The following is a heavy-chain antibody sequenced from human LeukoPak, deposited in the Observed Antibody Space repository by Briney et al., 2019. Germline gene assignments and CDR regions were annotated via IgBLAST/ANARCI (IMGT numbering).Heavy chain of an antibody. CDR1: GFTFSGSA. CDR2: IDKKDNFYAT. Sequence: GGSLKLSCAASGFTFSGSAIHWVRQSSGKGLEWVGHIDKKDNFYATTSAASVTGRFTISRDDSKNTAYLQMNSLKTEDTALYYCTRGSGTYNWLDPWGQGTLVTVSS. D-gene: IGHD1-26*01. V-gene: IGHV3-73*01. J-gene: IGHJ5*02. CDR3: TRGSGTYNWLDP.